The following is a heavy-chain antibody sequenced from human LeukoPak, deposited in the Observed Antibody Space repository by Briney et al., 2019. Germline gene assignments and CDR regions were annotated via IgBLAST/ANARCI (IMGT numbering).Heavy chain of an antibody. Sequence: SETLSLTCTVSGGSISSYYWSWIRQPAGKGLEWIGRIYTSGSTNYNPSLKSRVTMSADTSKNQFSLKLSSVTAADTAVYYCARGGYYYGSYNHMDVWGKGTTVTISS. CDR1: GGSISSYY. CDR3: ARGGYYYGSYNHMDV. V-gene: IGHV4-4*07. J-gene: IGHJ6*03. D-gene: IGHD3-10*01. CDR2: IYTSGST.